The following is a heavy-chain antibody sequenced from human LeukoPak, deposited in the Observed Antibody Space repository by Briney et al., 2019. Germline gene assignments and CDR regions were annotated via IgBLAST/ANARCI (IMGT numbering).Heavy chain of an antibody. CDR1: GFTFSSYG. CDR2: IWYDGSNK. Sequence: HGGSLRLSCAASGFTFSSYGMHWVRQAPGKGLEWVAVIWYDGSNKYYADSVKGRFTISRDNSKNTLYLQMNSLRAEDTAVYYCAREGRYSSSWCFDYWGQGTLVTVSS. D-gene: IGHD6-13*01. CDR3: AREGRYSSSWCFDY. V-gene: IGHV3-33*08. J-gene: IGHJ4*02.